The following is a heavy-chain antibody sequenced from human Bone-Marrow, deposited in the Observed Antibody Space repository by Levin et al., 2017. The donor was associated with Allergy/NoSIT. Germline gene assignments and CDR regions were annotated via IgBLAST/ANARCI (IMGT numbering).Heavy chain of an antibody. D-gene: IGHD1-26*01. J-gene: IGHJ4*02. CDR1: GGSISTYY. CDR2: IYSAGST. Sequence: SETLSLTCTVSGGSISTYYWNWIRQSAGKGPEWIGRIYSAGSTHYNPSLKSRVTMSVDTSKNQFSLKLSSVTDADTAVYYCARSPPIGATYFDYWGQGTLVAVSS. CDR3: ARSPPIGATYFDY. V-gene: IGHV4-4*07.